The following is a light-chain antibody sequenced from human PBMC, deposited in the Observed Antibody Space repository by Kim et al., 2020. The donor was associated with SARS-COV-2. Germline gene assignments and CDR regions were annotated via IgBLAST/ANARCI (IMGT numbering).Light chain of an antibody. CDR3: QQYNSWPPLFT. CDR2: DAS. V-gene: IGKV3-15*01. Sequence: EIVVTQSPATLSLSPGERATLSCRASQSVSSKFAWYQQRPGQAPRLLIYDASTSATGITASFSGSGSGTEFTLTISSLQSEDFAVYYCQQYNSWPPLFTFGAGTKVDIK. CDR1: QSVSSK. J-gene: IGKJ3*01.